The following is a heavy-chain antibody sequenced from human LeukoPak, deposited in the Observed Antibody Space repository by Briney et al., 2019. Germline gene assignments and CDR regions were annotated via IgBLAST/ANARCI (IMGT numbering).Heavy chain of an antibody. CDR2: VNQSGGT. CDR1: GGSFSAYY. J-gene: IGHJ4*02. CDR3: ARGPIDNSFEY. V-gene: IGHV4-34*01. Sequence: SETLSLTCPVYGGSFSAYYWSWIRQPPGKGLEWIGEVNQSGGTNYNPALKSRVTISRDTSKDQISLKLGSVTAADTAGYYCARGPIDNSFEYWGQGTLIAVSS. D-gene: IGHD3-22*01.